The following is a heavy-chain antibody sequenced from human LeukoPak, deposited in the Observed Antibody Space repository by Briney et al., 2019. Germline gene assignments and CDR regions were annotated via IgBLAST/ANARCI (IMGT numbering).Heavy chain of an antibody. V-gene: IGHV7-4-1*02. CDR2: INTNTGNP. Sequence: ASVKASCKASGYTFIDYYMHWVRQAPGQGLEWMGWINTNTGNPTYAQGFTGRFVFSLDTSVSTAYLQISSLKAEDTAVYYCARSTSSGWYYFDYWGQGTLVTVSS. D-gene: IGHD6-19*01. J-gene: IGHJ4*02. CDR1: GYTFIDYY. CDR3: ARSTSSGWYYFDY.